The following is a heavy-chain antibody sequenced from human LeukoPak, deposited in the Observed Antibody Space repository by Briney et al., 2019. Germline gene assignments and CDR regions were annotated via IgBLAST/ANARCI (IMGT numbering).Heavy chain of an antibody. J-gene: IGHJ5*02. V-gene: IGHV4-59*12. D-gene: IGHD1-1*01. CDR3: ARASWVQLERLGSWFDP. Sequence: SETLSLTCTVSGGSISSYYWSWIRQPPGKGLEWIGYIYYSGSTNYNPSLKSRVTISVDTSKNQFSLKLSSVTAADTAVYYCARASWVQLERLGSWFDPWGQGTLVTVSS. CDR2: IYYSGST. CDR1: GGSISSYY.